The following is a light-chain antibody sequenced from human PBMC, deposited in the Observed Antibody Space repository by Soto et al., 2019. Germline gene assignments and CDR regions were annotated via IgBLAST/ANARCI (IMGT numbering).Light chain of an antibody. V-gene: IGLV2-23*01. J-gene: IGLJ1*01. CDR3: CSFANFNTYV. CDR2: EGG. Sequence: QSALTQPASVSGSPGQSIALSCTGTSNNVGSYNLVSWYQQHPGKAPKLLISEGGKRPSGDSDRFSTSKFGNTASLTFFGLQAEDEADYYCCSFANFNTYVFGTGTKVTVL. CDR1: SNNVGSYNL.